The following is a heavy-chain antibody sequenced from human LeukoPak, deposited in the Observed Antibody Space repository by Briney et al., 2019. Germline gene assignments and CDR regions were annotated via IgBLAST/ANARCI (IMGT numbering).Heavy chain of an antibody. D-gene: IGHD3-10*01. CDR1: GYSVSGYY. J-gene: IGHJ4*02. Sequence: SETLSLTCGVSGYSVSGYYWRWIRRPPEKGLELIGYIHSSGDDNYSPSLKRRLALSVDTSKNPSSLKVSSVTAADTAVYYCARVRRVWFGEPRPHFDYWGQGTMVTVSS. CDR3: ARVRRVWFGEPRPHFDY. CDR2: IHSSGDD. V-gene: IGHV4-59*02.